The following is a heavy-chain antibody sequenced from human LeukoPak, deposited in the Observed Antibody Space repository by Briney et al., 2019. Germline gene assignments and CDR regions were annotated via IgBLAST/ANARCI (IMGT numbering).Heavy chain of an antibody. J-gene: IGHJ5*02. CDR2: TYYRSKWYN. CDR3: ARSRQWLNWFDL. Sequence: SQTLSLTFAISGDNLSSNTAAWTWLRQSPSRGLEWLGRTYYRSKWYNDYAVSVKSRITINPDTSKNQFSLQLNSVTPEDTAVYYCARSRQWLNWFDLWGQGTLVTVSS. V-gene: IGHV6-1*01. D-gene: IGHD6-19*01. CDR1: GDNLSSNTAA.